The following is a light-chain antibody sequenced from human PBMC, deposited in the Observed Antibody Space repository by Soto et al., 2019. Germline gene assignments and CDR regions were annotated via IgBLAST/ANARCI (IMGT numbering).Light chain of an antibody. Sequence: EIVLTQSPGTLSLSPGERATLSCRASQSVSSSYLAWYQQKPGQAPRLLIYGASSRATGIPDRFSGSGYGTDFTLTISRVEHEDFAVYYCQQYGSEPTFGGGTKVEIK. V-gene: IGKV3-20*01. J-gene: IGKJ4*01. CDR2: GAS. CDR3: QQYGSEPT. CDR1: QSVSSSY.